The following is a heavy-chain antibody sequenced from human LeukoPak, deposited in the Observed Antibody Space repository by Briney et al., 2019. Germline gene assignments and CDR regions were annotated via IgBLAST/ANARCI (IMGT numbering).Heavy chain of an antibody. CDR3: ARDDYYDSSGYLGWFDP. V-gene: IGHV1-2*02. Sequence: ASVKVSCKASGYTFTGHYLHWVRQAPGQGLEWMGWIDPDSGDTNYLQKFQGRVTMTRDTSISTAYVELSRLRSDDTAVYYCARDDYYDSSGYLGWFDPWGQGTLVTVSS. CDR1: GYTFTGHY. CDR2: IDPDSGDT. D-gene: IGHD3-22*01. J-gene: IGHJ5*02.